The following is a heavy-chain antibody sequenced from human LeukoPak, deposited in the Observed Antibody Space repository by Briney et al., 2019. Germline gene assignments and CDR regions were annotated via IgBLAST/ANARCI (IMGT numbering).Heavy chain of an antibody. CDR3: TRVEGITIFGVDY. Sequence: GGSLRLSCTASGSTFGDYAMSWFRQAPGKGLEWVGFIRSKAYGGTTEYAASVKGRFTISRDDSKSIAYLQMNSLKTEDTAVYYCTRVEGITIFGVDYWGQGTLVTVSS. CDR1: GSTFGDYA. D-gene: IGHD3-3*01. CDR2: IRSKAYGGTT. J-gene: IGHJ4*02. V-gene: IGHV3-49*03.